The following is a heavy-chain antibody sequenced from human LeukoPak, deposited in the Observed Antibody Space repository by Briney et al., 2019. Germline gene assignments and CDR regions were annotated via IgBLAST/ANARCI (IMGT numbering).Heavy chain of an antibody. J-gene: IGHJ5*01. CDR2: INANSGTT. D-gene: IGHD6-19*01. Sequence: GGSLRLSCTASGFAFSVYAMSWLRQPPGKGLEWVSTINANSGTTSYAASVRGRSTISSDNSKNTLYLQLNTLRADDTATYYCAKPISGGLAVTADWFHPWGQGTLVVVSS. V-gene: IGHV3-23*01. CDR3: AKPISGGLAVTADWFHP. CDR1: GFAFSVYA.